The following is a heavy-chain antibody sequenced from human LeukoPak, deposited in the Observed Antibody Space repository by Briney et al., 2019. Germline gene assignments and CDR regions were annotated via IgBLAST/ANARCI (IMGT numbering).Heavy chain of an antibody. CDR2: IYYSGST. Sequence: KPSETLSLTCTVSGGSISSYYWSWIRQPPGKGLEWIGYIYYSGSTNYNPSLKSRVTISVDTSKNQFSLKVNSVTAADTAVYYCARGLLFAGNSYFDYWGQGVLVTVSS. V-gene: IGHV4-59*12. CDR3: ARGLLFAGNSYFDY. CDR1: GGSISSYY. D-gene: IGHD4-23*01. J-gene: IGHJ4*02.